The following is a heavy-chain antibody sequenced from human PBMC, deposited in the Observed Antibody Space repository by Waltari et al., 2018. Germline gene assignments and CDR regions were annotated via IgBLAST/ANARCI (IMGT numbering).Heavy chain of an antibody. V-gene: IGHV4-34*01. D-gene: IGHD6-13*01. CDR2: INPSGST. CDR3: ARLKAYSSSWLGDSENNWFDP. CDR1: GGSFSGYY. Sequence: QVQLQQWGAGLLKPSETLSLTCAVYGGSFSGYYWSLIRPPPGKGLGWIGEINPSGSTNYNPSLKSRVTISVDTSKNQFSLKLSSVTAADTAVYYCARLKAYSSSWLGDSENNWFDPWGQGTLVTVSS. J-gene: IGHJ5*02.